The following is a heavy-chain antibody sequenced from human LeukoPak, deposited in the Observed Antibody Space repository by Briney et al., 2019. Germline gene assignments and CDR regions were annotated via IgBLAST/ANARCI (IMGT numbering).Heavy chain of an antibody. CDR2: IYYSGTT. CDR3: AREDEGYYYMDV. J-gene: IGHJ6*03. V-gene: IGHV4-59*12. CDR1: GGSISSDY. Sequence: SETLSLTCTVSGGSISSDYWSWIRQPPGKGLEWIGYIYYSGTTNYNPSLKSRVTISVDTSKNQFSLKLTSVTAADTAVYYCAREDEGYYYMDVWGKGTTVTVSS.